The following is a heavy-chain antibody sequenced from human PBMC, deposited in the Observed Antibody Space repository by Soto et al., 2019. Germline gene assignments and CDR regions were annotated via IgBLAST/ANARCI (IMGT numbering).Heavy chain of an antibody. CDR1: GFTFSSYA. CDR2: TSGSGGST. CDR3: AKSVYGDYQNWFDP. D-gene: IGHD4-17*01. J-gene: IGHJ5*02. V-gene: IGHV3-23*01. Sequence: GGSLRLSCAASGFTFSSYAMSWVRQAPGKGLEWVSATSGSGGSTYYADSVKGRFTISRDNSKNTLYLQMHSLRAEDTAVYYCAKSVYGDYQNWFDPWGQGTLVTVSS.